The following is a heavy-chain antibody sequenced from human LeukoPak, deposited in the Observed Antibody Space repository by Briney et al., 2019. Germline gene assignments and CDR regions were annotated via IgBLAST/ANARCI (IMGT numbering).Heavy chain of an antibody. Sequence: SETLSLTCAVYGGSFSGYCWSWIRQPPGKGLEWIGEINHSGSTNYNPSLKSRVTISVDTSKNQFSLKLSSVTAADTAVYYCAKSNGYGLIDYWGQGTLVTVSS. CDR3: AKSNGYGLIDY. J-gene: IGHJ4*02. D-gene: IGHD5-12*01. CDR2: INHSGST. V-gene: IGHV4-34*01. CDR1: GGSFSGYC.